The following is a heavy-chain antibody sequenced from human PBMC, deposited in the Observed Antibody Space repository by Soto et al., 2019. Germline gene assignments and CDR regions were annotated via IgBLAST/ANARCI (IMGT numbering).Heavy chain of an antibody. D-gene: IGHD3-10*01. Sequence: TLRRCSIYFERKGRGHSLEWVANIKQDGSEKYYVDSVKGRFTISRDNPKNSLYLQMNSLRAEDTAVYYCARFGSGTYYYYYGMDVWGQGTTVTVSS. CDR1: TLRRCS. CDR3: ARFGSGTYYYYYGMDV. V-gene: IGHV3-7*04. J-gene: IGHJ6*02. CDR2: IKQDGSEK.